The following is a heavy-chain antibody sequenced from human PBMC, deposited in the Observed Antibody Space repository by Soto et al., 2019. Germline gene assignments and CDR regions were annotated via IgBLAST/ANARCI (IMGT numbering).Heavy chain of an antibody. CDR2: ISAYNGNT. J-gene: IGHJ6*02. D-gene: IGHD3-3*01. Sequence: QVQLVQSGAEVKKPGASVKVSCKASGHTFTSYGISWVRQAPGQGREWMGWISAYNGNTNYAQKLQGRVTMTTDTSTSTAYMELRSLRSDDTAVYYCARDDLTSFGVAMSYYYGMDVWGQGTTVTVSS. CDR3: ARDDLTSFGVAMSYYYGMDV. CDR1: GHTFTSYG. V-gene: IGHV1-18*01.